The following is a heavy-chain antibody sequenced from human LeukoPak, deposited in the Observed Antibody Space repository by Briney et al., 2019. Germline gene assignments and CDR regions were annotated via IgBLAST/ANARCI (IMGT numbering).Heavy chain of an antibody. CDR2: MSYGGSNK. Sequence: RGSLRLSCAASGFTFSSYGIPWVRQAPGKGLEWVAVMSYGGSNKYYAESVKGRFTISRDNSKNMLYLQINSLRAEDAAVYYCAKCSLSGYLFAAFDIWGQGTMVSVSS. D-gene: IGHD3-22*01. CDR3: AKCSLSGYLFAAFDI. CDR1: GFTFSSYG. V-gene: IGHV3-30*18. J-gene: IGHJ3*02.